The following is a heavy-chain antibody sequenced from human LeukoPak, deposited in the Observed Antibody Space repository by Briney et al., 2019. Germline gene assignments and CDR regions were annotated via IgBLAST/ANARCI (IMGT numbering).Heavy chain of an antibody. CDR3: ARDEPLGATTG. Sequence: PSETLSLTCAVYGESFSGYFWSWVRQPPGKGLEWVSAISDSGGSTYYADSVKGRFTISRDNSKNTVYLQMNSLRPEDTAVYFCARDEPLGATTGWGQGTLVTVSS. CDR2: ISDSGGST. J-gene: IGHJ4*02. D-gene: IGHD1-26*01. V-gene: IGHV3-23*01. CDR1: GESFSGYF.